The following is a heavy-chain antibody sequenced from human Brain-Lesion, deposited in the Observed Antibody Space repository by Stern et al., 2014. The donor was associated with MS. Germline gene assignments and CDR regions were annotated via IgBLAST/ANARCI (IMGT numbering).Heavy chain of an antibody. V-gene: IGHV3-21*05. D-gene: IGHD6-13*01. J-gene: IGHJ4*02. Sequence: EVQLVESGGGLVKPGGSLRLSCAASGFPFSPSSMFWVRQAPGKGLEWVSYIRRTQNNITSASSSNSRFTISTATTRPSLHLHMNSLRVEDTAVYYCATVSPYTSSWYPCFDNWGQGTRVTVSS. CDR1: GFPFSPSS. CDR2: IRRTQNNI. CDR3: ATVSPYTSSWYPCFDN.